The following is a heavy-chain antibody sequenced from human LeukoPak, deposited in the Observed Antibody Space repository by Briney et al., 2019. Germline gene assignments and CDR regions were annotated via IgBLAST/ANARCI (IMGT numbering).Heavy chain of an antibody. J-gene: IGHJ4*02. Sequence: PGGSLRLSCAASGFTFSTYWMSWVRQAPGKGLEWVANIKEDGSDKYYVDSVKGRFTVSRDNAQNSLYLQMHSLRAEDTAVYYCARDPDILLGVNFDYWGQGALVIVSS. CDR2: IKEDGSDK. D-gene: IGHD2-21*01. CDR3: ARDPDILLGVNFDY. CDR1: GFTFSTYW. V-gene: IGHV3-7*01.